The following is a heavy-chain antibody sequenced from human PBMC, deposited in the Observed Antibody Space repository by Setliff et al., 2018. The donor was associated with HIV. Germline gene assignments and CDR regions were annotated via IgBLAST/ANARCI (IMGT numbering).Heavy chain of an antibody. J-gene: IGHJ6*03. CDR3: ARARRDSYDRGRRNHYYIDV. D-gene: IGHD3-22*01. Sequence: GASVKVSCKTSGYTFDAKYIHWARQAPGQGLEWMGWINPNSGGTNYARKFQGRVTMTRDTSISTAYMELNSLKFEDTAVYYCARARRDSYDRGRRNHYYIDVWGKGTTVTVSS. V-gene: IGHV1-2*02. CDR2: INPNSGGT. CDR1: GYTFDAKY.